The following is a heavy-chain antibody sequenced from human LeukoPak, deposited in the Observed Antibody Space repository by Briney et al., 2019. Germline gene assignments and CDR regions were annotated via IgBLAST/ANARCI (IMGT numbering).Heavy chain of an antibody. Sequence: SETLSLTCTVSGGSISSYYWSWIRQPAGKGLEWIGRIYTSGSTNYNPSLKSRVTMSVDTSKNQFSLKLSSVTAADTAVYYCARDPNPYCGGDCYEYYFDYWGQGTLVTVSS. D-gene: IGHD2-21*01. CDR3: ARDPNPYCGGDCYEYYFDY. V-gene: IGHV4-4*07. J-gene: IGHJ4*02. CDR1: GGSISSYY. CDR2: IYTSGST.